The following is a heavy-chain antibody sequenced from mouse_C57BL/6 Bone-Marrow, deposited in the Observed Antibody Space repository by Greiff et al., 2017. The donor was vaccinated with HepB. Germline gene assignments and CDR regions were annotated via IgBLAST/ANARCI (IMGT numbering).Heavy chain of an antibody. CDR1: GYTFTSYG. V-gene: IGHV1-81*01. CDR2: IYPRSGNT. CDR3: ARGYYGSIHYAMDY. D-gene: IGHD1-1*01. Sequence: QVQLKESGAELARPGASVKLSCKASGYTFTSYGISWVKQRTGQGLEWIGEIYPRSGNTYYNEKFKGKATLTADKSSSTAYMELRSLTSEDSAVYFCARGYYGSIHYAMDYWGQGTSVTVSS. J-gene: IGHJ4*01.